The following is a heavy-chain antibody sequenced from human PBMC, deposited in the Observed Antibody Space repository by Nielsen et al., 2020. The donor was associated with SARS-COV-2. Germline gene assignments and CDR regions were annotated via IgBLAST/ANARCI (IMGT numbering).Heavy chain of an antibody. Sequence: ASVKVSCKASGYTFTSYAMHWVRQAPGQRLEWMGWINAGNGNTKYSRKFQGRVTITRDTSASTAYMELSSLRSEDTAVYYCARDVGQLDYYYMDVWGKGTTITVSS. V-gene: IGHV1-3*01. J-gene: IGHJ6*03. D-gene: IGHD6-6*01. CDR1: GYTFTSYA. CDR2: INAGNGNT. CDR3: ARDVGQLDYYYMDV.